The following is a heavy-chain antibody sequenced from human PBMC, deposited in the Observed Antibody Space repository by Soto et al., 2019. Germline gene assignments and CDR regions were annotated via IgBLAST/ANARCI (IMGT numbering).Heavy chain of an antibody. J-gene: IGHJ5*02. Sequence: EVQLVESGGGLVQPGRSLRLSCAASGFTFVDYAMHWVRQAPGKGLEWVSGISWNSGSIGYADSVKGRFTISRDNDNNSLYLQMNSLRAEDTALYYCAKEDRYCSGGSCYAWFDPWGQGTLVTVSS. V-gene: IGHV3-9*01. CDR1: GFTFVDYA. CDR3: AKEDRYCSGGSCYAWFDP. D-gene: IGHD2-15*01. CDR2: ISWNSGSI.